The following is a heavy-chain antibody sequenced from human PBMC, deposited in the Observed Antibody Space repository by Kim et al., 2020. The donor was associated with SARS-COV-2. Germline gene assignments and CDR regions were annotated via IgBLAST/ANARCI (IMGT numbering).Heavy chain of an antibody. CDR2: NT. Sequence: NTGYAQRFQGRVTMTRNTSISTAYMELSSLRSEDTAVYYCARGSIFSSREWGQGTLVTVSS. J-gene: IGHJ4*02. D-gene: IGHD6-13*01. CDR3: ARGSIFSSRE. V-gene: IGHV1-8*01.